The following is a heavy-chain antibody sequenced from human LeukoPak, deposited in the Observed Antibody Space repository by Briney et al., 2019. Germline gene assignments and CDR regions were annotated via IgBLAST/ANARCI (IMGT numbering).Heavy chain of an antibody. CDR3: ARQGSGNYLSPVNY. D-gene: IGHD1-26*01. V-gene: IGHV4-39*01. Sequence: SETLSLTCTVSGGSLSSSSYYWGWIRQPPGKGLEWIGTIYYSGSTYYNPSLKSRVTISVDTSKIQFSLKLSSVTAADTAVYYCARQGSGNYLSPVNYWGPGTLVTVSS. J-gene: IGHJ4*02. CDR1: GGSLSSSSYY. CDR2: IYYSGST.